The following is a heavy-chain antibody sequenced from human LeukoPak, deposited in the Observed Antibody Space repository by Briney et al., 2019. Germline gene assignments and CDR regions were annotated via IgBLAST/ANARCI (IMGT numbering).Heavy chain of an antibody. CDR3: ARGSPWY. V-gene: IGHV3-NL1*01. J-gene: IGHJ4*02. Sequence: PGGSLRLSCAASGFTFSSYGMHWVRQAPGKGLEWVAVIYSGGSTYYADSVKGRFTISRDNSKNTLYLQMNSLRAEDTAVYYCARGSPWYWGQGTLVAVSS. CDR2: IYSGGST. CDR1: GFTFSSYG.